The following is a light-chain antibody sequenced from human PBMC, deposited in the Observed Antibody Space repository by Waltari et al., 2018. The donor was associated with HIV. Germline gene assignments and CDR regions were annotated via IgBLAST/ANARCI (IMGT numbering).Light chain of an antibody. Sequence: QSALTQPASVSGSPGQSITISCAGTSSDVGHYNLVSWYQQHPGKAPTLFVFEVTNRPSGLSSRFSGSKSDNTASLTISGLQAEDEADYYCCSYTTSDTWVFGGGTKLTVL. CDR1: SSDVGHYNL. V-gene: IGLV2-14*01. CDR2: EVT. J-gene: IGLJ3*02. CDR3: CSYTTSDTWV.